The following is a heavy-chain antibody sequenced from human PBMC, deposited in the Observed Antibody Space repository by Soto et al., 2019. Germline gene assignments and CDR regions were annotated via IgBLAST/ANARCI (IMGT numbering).Heavy chain of an antibody. CDR1: GHLFVNCG. D-gene: IGHD3-16*01. CDR3: VMVDNYVTPTPQDV. V-gene: IGHV1-18*01. Sequence: QVQPVQSGDEVKKPGASVKVSCKASGHLFVNCGIAWVRQAPGQGLEWMAWISPYTGNTHSATKVQGRLTMTTDTSTCTAYMDLGSLTSDDTAVYYCVMVDNYVTPTPQDVWGQGTTVTVSS. J-gene: IGHJ6*02. CDR2: ISPYTGNT.